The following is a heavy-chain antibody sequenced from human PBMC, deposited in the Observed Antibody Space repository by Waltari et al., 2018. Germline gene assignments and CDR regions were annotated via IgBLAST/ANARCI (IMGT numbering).Heavy chain of an antibody. CDR1: GYTFTSYA. V-gene: IGHV1-3*01. D-gene: IGHD6-13*01. Sequence: QVQLVQSGAEVKKPGASVKVSCKASGYTFTSYAMHWVRQAPGQRLEWMGWINAGNGNTKESQKFQGRVTITRDTSASTAYMELSSLRSEDTAVYYCARDEGSSGFYFDIWGQGTMVTVSS. CDR3: ARDEGSSGFYFDI. CDR2: INAGNGNT. J-gene: IGHJ3*02.